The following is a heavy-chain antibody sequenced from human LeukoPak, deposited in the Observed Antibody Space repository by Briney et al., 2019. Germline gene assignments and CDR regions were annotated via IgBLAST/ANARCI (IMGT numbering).Heavy chain of an antibody. CDR3: ARVGLGAVDYYYYMDV. Sequence: SVKVSCKASGRTFSSYAISWVRQAPGQGLEWMGGIIPIFGTANYAQKFQGRVTITADESTSTAYMELRSLRSDDTAVYYCARVGLGAVDYYYYMDVWGKGTTVTVSS. CDR2: IIPIFGTA. V-gene: IGHV1-69*13. CDR1: GRTFSSYA. J-gene: IGHJ6*03. D-gene: IGHD4/OR15-4a*01.